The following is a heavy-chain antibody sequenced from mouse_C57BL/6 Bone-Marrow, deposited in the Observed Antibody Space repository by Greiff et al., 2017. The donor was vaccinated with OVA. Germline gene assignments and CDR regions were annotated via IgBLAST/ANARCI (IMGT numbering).Heavy chain of an antibody. CDR1: GFTFSSYG. Sequence: EVQGVESGGDLVKPGGSLKLSCAASGFTFSSYGMSWVRQTPDKRLEWVATISSGGSYTYYPDSVKGRFTISSDNAKNTLYLQMSSLKSEDTAMYYCARQPYFDYWGQGTTLTVSS. V-gene: IGHV5-6*01. CDR2: ISSGGSYT. J-gene: IGHJ2*01. CDR3: ARQPYFDY.